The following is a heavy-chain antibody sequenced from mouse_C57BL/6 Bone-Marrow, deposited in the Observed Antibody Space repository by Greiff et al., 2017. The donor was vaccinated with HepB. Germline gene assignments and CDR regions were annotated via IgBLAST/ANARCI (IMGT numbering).Heavy chain of an antibody. Sequence: VQLQQPGAELVKPGASVKMSCKASGYTFTSYWITWVKQRPGQGLEWIGDIYPGSGSTNYNEKFKSKATLTVDTSSSTAYMQLSSLTSEDSAVYNCARPVYYYGSSIWYFDVWGTGTTVTVSS. V-gene: IGHV1-55*01. CDR2: IYPGSGST. CDR1: GYTFTSYW. J-gene: IGHJ1*03. D-gene: IGHD1-1*01. CDR3: ARPVYYYGSSIWYFDV.